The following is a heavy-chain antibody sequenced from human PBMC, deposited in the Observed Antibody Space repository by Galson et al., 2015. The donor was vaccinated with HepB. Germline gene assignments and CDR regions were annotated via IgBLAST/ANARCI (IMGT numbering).Heavy chain of an antibody. Sequence: SLRLSCAASGFTFSSYNMNWVRQAPGKGLEWVSYISTDSSIIYYADSVKGRFTISRDNAKNSLYLQMKSLRDEDTAVYYCARGAGFDPWGQGTLVTVSS. CDR1: GFTFSSYN. J-gene: IGHJ5*02. V-gene: IGHV3-48*02. CDR3: ARGAGFDP. CDR2: ISTDSSII.